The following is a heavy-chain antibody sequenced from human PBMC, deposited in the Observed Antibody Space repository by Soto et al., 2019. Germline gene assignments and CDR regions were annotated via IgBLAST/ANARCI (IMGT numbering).Heavy chain of an antibody. CDR3: AKKMTTVAGTTKTFDY. V-gene: IGHV3-23*01. CDR2: ISGSGATT. CDR1: GFTFSDYV. D-gene: IGHD6-19*01. Sequence: GSLRLSCAASGFTFSDYVVSWVRQAPGRGLEWVSAISGSGATTSYADSVKGRFTISRDNSKNTLFLQMNSLRAEDTALYYCAKKMTTVAGTTKTFDYWGQGTLVTVSS. J-gene: IGHJ4*02.